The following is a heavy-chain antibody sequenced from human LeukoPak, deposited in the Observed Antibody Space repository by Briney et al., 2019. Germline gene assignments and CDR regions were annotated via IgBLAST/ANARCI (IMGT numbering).Heavy chain of an antibody. V-gene: IGHV1-2*04. CDR2: INPNSGGT. J-gene: IGHJ5*02. CDR3: ARDQQFNWFDP. Sequence: ASVKDSCKASGYTFTGYYMHWVRPAPGQGLEWMGWINPNSGGTNYAQKFQGWVTMTRDTSISTAYMELSRLSSDDTAVYYCARDQQFNWFDPWGQGTLVTVSS. CDR1: GYTFTGYY. D-gene: IGHD4-11*01.